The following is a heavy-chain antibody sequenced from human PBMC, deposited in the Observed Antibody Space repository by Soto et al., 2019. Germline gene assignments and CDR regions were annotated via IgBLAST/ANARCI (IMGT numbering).Heavy chain of an antibody. Sequence: ESVGGVVQPGRSLRLSCAASGFIFSDYAMHWVRQAPGKGLEWVAVISYGGDNKYYADSVRGRFAISRDNLKNTLDLQMNSLNTEDTAVYHCAKARHSTSWYGLEADFWGQGTLVTVSS. J-gene: IGHJ4*02. CDR3: AKARHSTSWYGLEADF. D-gene: IGHD6-13*01. V-gene: IGHV3-30*09. CDR2: ISYGGDNK. CDR1: GFIFSDYA.